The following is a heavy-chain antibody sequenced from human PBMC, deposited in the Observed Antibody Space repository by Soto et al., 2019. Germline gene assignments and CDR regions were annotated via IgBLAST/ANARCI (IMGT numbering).Heavy chain of an antibody. Sequence: PSETLSLTCTVSGGSISSYYWTWIRQPPGKRLEWIGYIHYSGSTNYSPSLKSRVTISVDTSKKQFSLKLSSVTAADTAVYYCARRIVIFAAEYGMDVWGQGTTVTVSS. D-gene: IGHD1-26*01. CDR1: GGSISSYY. CDR3: ARRIVIFAAEYGMDV. CDR2: IHYSGST. V-gene: IGHV4-59*08. J-gene: IGHJ6*01.